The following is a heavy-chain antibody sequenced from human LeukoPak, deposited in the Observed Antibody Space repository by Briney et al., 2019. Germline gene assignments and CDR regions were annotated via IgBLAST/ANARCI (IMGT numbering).Heavy chain of an antibody. Sequence: GSLRLSCAASGFTFSSYAMHWVRQAPGKGLEWEAVISYDGSKKYYADSVKGRFTISRDNSKNTLYLQMNSLRVEDTAVYYCAKDPNGDYVGAFDNWGQGTMVTVSP. V-gene: IGHV3-30-3*01. J-gene: IGHJ3*02. D-gene: IGHD3-16*01. CDR2: ISYDGSKK. CDR1: GFTFSSYA. CDR3: AKDPNGDYVGAFDN.